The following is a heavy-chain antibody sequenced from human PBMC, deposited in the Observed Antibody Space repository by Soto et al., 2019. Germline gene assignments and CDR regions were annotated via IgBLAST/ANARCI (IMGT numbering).Heavy chain of an antibody. Sequence: EVQLLESGGGLVQPGGSLRVSCAASGLTFSSSAMSWVRQAPGKGLEWISAITGGGGNTYYADSVKGRFTIARDNSNDTLYLLMNSLRVEDTAVYYCAKDPVGKWTQGYWGQGTLVTVSS. CDR1: GLTFSSSA. J-gene: IGHJ4*02. V-gene: IGHV3-23*01. CDR2: ITGGGGNT. D-gene: IGHD1-26*01. CDR3: AKDPVGKWTQGY.